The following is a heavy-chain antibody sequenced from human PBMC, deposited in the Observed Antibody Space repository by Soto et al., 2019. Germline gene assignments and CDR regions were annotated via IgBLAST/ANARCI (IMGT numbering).Heavy chain of an antibody. D-gene: IGHD5-18*01. Sequence: GSLRLSCTASGFTFADYAMSWFRQAPGKGLEWVGFIRSKAYGGTTEYAASVKGRFTISRDDSRSIAYLQMNSLKTEGTAVYYCTRGLGDTAMDLPGYWGQGTLVTVSS. J-gene: IGHJ4*02. CDR1: GFTFADYA. V-gene: IGHV3-49*03. CDR2: IRSKAYGGTT. CDR3: TRGLGDTAMDLPGY.